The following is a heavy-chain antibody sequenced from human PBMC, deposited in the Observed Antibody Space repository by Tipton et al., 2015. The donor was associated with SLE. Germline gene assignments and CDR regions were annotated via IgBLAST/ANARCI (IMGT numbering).Heavy chain of an antibody. D-gene: IGHD6-13*01. CDR2: ISWNSGSI. J-gene: IGHJ4*02. CDR1: GFTFDDYA. Sequence: SLRLSCAASGFTFDDYAMHWVRQAPGKGLEWVSGISWNSGSIGYADSVKGRFTISGDNAKNSLYLQMNSLRAEDTALYYCAKAPTGAAALDYWGQGTLVTVSS. CDR3: AKAPTGAAALDY. V-gene: IGHV3-9*01.